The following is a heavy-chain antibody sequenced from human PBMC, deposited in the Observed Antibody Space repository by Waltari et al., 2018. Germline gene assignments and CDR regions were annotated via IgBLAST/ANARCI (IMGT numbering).Heavy chain of an antibody. D-gene: IGHD3-10*01. J-gene: IGHJ4*02. CDR1: GFTFNTYW. CDR2: INPDGSQK. V-gene: IGHV3-7*01. CDR3: TTLARGESGDY. Sequence: EVQLVESGGGLVQPGGSLRLSCAASGFTFNTYWIKWIRQAPGKGLEWVANINPDGSQKFYVDSVKGRFTVSRDNAQNSLYLQMNNLRAEDTAVYYSTTLARGESGDYWGQGTLVTVSS.